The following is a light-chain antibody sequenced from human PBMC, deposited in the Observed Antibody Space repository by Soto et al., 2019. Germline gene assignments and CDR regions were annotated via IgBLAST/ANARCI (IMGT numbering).Light chain of an antibody. V-gene: IGLV2-14*01. Sequence: QSALTQPASVSGSPGQSITISCAGTSSDVGGYNYVSWYQQYPGKAPKLMIYEVTNRPSGVSNRFSGSKSGNTASLTISGLHAEDEADYYCTSYTTSSTWVFGGGTKLTVL. CDR2: EVT. CDR3: TSYTTSSTWV. J-gene: IGLJ3*02. CDR1: SSDVGGYNY.